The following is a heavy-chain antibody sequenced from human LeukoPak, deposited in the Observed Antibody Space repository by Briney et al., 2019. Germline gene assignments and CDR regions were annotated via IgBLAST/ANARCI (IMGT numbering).Heavy chain of an antibody. Sequence: GGSLRLSCAASGFTVSSDYMSWVRQTPGKGLEWVSIIYYDGSTYYADSVKGRFTISRDNSKNTMYLQMNSLRAEDTAVYYCARPLRINCGMDVWGQGTTVTVSS. D-gene: IGHD3-3*01. J-gene: IGHJ6*02. CDR2: IYYDGST. V-gene: IGHV3-53*01. CDR1: GFTVSSDY. CDR3: ARPLRINCGMDV.